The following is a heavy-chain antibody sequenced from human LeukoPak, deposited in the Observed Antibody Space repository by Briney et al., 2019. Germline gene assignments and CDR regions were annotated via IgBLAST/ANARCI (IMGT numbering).Heavy chain of an antibody. V-gene: IGHV4-4*07. CDR2: IYTSGST. Sequence: PSETLSLTCTVSGGSISSYYWSWIRQPAGKGLEWIGRIYTSGSTNYNPSLKIRVTMSVDTSKNQFSLKLSSVTAADTAVYYCARVSGLGPTGYFQHWGQGTLVTVSS. J-gene: IGHJ1*01. CDR3: ARVSGLGPTGYFQH. D-gene: IGHD5-12*01. CDR1: GGSISSYY.